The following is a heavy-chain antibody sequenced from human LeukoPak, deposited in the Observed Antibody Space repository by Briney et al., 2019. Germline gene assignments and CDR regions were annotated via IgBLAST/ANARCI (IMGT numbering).Heavy chain of an antibody. V-gene: IGHV1-2*02. CDR2: INPNSGGT. CDR3: ARGRGYSPSHFDY. CDR1: GYTFTGYY. D-gene: IGHD5-18*01. Sequence: GASVKVSCKASGYTFTGYYMHCVRQAPGQGLEWMGWINPNSGGTNYAQKFQGRVAMTRDTSISTAYMELSRLRSDDTAVYYCARGRGYSPSHFDYWGQGTLVTVSS. J-gene: IGHJ4*02.